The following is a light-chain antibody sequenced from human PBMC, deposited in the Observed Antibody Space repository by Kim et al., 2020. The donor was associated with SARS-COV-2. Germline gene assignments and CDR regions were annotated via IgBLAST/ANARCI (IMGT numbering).Light chain of an antibody. CDR2: RNN. CDR3: AAWDDSLSAYV. Sequence: GRTVTISCSGSRSNIGSDYVYWYQQVPGTAPKLLIYRNNQRPSEVPDRFSGSKSGTSASLAISGLRSEDEGHYYCAAWDDSLSAYVFGTGTKVTVL. V-gene: IGLV1-47*01. J-gene: IGLJ1*01. CDR1: RSNIGSDY.